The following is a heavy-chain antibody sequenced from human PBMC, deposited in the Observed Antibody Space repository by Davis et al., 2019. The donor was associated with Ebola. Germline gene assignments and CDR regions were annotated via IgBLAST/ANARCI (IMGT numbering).Heavy chain of an antibody. Sequence: GESLKISCAASGFTFSSYWMSWVRQAPGKGLEWVANINQDGSNKQYVDSVKGRFTISRDNAKNSQFLQLNSLRAEDTALYYCARLPSGVGRALDYWGHGALVTVSS. V-gene: IGHV3-7*01. D-gene: IGHD5-12*01. CDR1: GFTFSSYW. J-gene: IGHJ4*01. CDR3: ARLPSGVGRALDY. CDR2: INQDGSNK.